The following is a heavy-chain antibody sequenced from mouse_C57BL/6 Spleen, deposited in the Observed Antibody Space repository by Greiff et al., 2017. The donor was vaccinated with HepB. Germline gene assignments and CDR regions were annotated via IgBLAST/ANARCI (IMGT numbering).Heavy chain of an antibody. CDR1: GFTFNTYA. CDR2: IRSKSSNYAT. Sequence: EVNVVESGGGLVQPKGSLKLSCAASGFTFNTYAMHWVRQAPGKGLEWVARIRSKSSNYATYYADSVKDRFTISRDDSQSMLDLQMNNLKTEDTAMYYCVRDRGEYDVAWFAYWGQGTLVTVSA. CDR3: VRDRGEYDVAWFAY. D-gene: IGHD2-14*01. V-gene: IGHV10-3*01. J-gene: IGHJ3*01.